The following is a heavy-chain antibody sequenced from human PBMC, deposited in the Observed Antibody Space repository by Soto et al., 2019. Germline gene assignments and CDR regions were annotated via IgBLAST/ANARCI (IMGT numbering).Heavy chain of an antibody. CDR2: MYHDGNT. V-gene: IGHV4-38-2*02. CDR3: ARESSSGYHSSDY. D-gene: IGHD5-12*01. Sequence: QVQLQESGPGLVKPSETLSLTCAVSGYSISSGCFWGWIRQPPGKGLAWIANMYHDGNTHYNPSLKSRVTMSVDTSKNQFSLKLNSVTAADTAVYYCARESSSGYHSSDYWGQGILVTVSS. J-gene: IGHJ4*02. CDR1: GYSISSGCF.